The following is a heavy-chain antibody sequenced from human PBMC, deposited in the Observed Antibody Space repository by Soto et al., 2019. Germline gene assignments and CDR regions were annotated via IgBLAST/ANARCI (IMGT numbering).Heavy chain of an antibody. Sequence: PGGSLRLSCASSRFTFSSYGMHRVRQAPGKGLARVAVISYDGSNKYYADSVKGRFTISRDNSKNTLYLQMNSLRAEDTAVYYCAKDFIDFWSGYGEYNWFDPWGQGTLVTVSS. D-gene: IGHD3-3*01. V-gene: IGHV3-30*18. CDR3: AKDFIDFWSGYGEYNWFDP. CDR2: ISYDGSNK. J-gene: IGHJ5*02. CDR1: RFTFSSYG.